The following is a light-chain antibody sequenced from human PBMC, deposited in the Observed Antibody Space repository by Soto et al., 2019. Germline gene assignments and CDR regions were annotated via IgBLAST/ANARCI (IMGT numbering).Light chain of an antibody. CDR3: QQYDKYWT. CDR2: KAS. CDR1: RGISTY. Sequence: DIQMTQSPSSLSAAVGDRVTITCRASRGISTYLNWYHQKPGKGPKRLIYKASRLGRGVPSRFSGSESGTEFTLTITSRQADDFATYNSQQYDKYWTFGQGTKVDI. V-gene: IGKV1-5*03. J-gene: IGKJ1*01.